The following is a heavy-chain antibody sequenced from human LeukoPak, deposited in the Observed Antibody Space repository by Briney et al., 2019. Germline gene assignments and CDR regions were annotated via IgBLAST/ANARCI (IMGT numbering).Heavy chain of an antibody. CDR1: GFTFTTYS. CDR2: ISSSSSYT. V-gene: IGHV3-11*05. CDR3: ARDAHCDSSGYLPDY. J-gene: IGHJ4*02. D-gene: IGHD3-22*01. Sequence: GGSLRLSCAASGFTFTTYSMSWIRQAPGKGLEWVSYISSSSSYTNYADSVKGRFTISRDNAKNSLYLQMNSLRAEDTAVYYCARDAHCDSSGYLPDYWGQGTLVTVSS.